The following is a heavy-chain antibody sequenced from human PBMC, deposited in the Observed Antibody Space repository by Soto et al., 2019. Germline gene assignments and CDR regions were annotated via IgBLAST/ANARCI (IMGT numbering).Heavy chain of an antibody. CDR3: AKDIGVMTTVTTGYGMDV. V-gene: IGHV3-9*01. Sequence: SLRLSCAASGFTFDDYAMHWVRQAPGKGLEWVSGISWNSGSIGYADSVKGRFTISRDNAKNSLYLQMNSLRAEDTALYYCAKDIGVMTTVTTGYGMDVWGQGTTVTVSS. CDR1: GFTFDDYA. J-gene: IGHJ6*02. CDR2: ISWNSGSI. D-gene: IGHD4-17*01.